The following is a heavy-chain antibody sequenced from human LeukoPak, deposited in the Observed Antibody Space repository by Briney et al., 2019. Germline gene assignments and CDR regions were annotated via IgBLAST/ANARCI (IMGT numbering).Heavy chain of an antibody. Sequence: GGSLRLSCAASGFTFSNYGMHWVRQAPGKGLEWVAFTRYDGKNEYYADSVKGRFTISRDNSKNTLYLQMNSLRPEDTAAYFCAKARSGVSWAFDIWGPGTMVTVS. CDR2: TRYDGKNE. V-gene: IGHV3-30*02. CDR1: GFTFSNYG. J-gene: IGHJ3*02. D-gene: IGHD3-10*01. CDR3: AKARSGVSWAFDI.